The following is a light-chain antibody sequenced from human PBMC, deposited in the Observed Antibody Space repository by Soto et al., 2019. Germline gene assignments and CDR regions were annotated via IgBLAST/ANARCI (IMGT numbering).Light chain of an antibody. CDR2: DAS. J-gene: IGKJ4*01. V-gene: IGKV1-33*01. CDR1: QDISNY. Sequence: DIQMTQSPSSLSASVGDRVTITCQASQDISNYLNWYQQKPGQAPKLLSYDASNLETGVPSRFSGSASGTDFTLTINSLPPEDVAAYYCQKYNSAPHTVGGGTKLDIK. CDR3: QKYNSAPHT.